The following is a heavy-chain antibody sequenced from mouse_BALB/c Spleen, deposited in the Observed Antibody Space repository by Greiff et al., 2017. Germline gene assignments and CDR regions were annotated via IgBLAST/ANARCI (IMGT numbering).Heavy chain of an antibody. CDR3: ARDDDYDGDYYAMDY. V-gene: IGHV5-6-5*01. CDR2: ISSGGST. J-gene: IGHJ4*01. Sequence: EVKLVESGGGLVKPGGSLKLSCAASGFTFSSYAMSWVRQTPEKRLEWVASISSGGSTYYPDSVKGRFTISRDNARNILYLQMSSLRSEDTAMYYCARDDDYDGDYYAMDYWGQGTSVTVSS. CDR1: GFTFSSYA. D-gene: IGHD2-4*01.